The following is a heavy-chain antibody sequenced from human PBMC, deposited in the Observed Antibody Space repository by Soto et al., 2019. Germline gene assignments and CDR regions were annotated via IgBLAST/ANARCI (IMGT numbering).Heavy chain of an antibody. V-gene: IGHV1-69*06. CDR3: AREGGSYFDN. CDR1: GGTLINYA. CDR2: VIPMFGTT. D-gene: IGHD3-10*01. J-gene: IGHJ4*02. Sequence: QVQLVQSGAEMKKPGSSVKVSCKASGGTLINYAISWVRQAPGQGLEWMGGVIPMFGTTNYAQKFQGRVTIIADKSTSTVYMDLGRLRSEETVLYYCAREGGSYFDNWGQGTLVTVSS.